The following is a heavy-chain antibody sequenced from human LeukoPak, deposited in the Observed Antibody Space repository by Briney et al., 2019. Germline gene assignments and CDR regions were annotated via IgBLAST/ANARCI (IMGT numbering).Heavy chain of an antibody. CDR1: GGSISSGGYY. CDR3: ASLLNYYGSGSYYTLDY. Sequence: SETLSLTCTVSGGSISSGGYYWSWIRQHPGKGLEWIGYIYYSGSTYYNPSLKSRVTISVDTSKNQFSLKLSSVTAADTAVYYCASLLNYYGSGSYYTLDYWGQGTLVTVSS. CDR2: IYYSGST. J-gene: IGHJ4*02. D-gene: IGHD3-10*01. V-gene: IGHV4-31*03.